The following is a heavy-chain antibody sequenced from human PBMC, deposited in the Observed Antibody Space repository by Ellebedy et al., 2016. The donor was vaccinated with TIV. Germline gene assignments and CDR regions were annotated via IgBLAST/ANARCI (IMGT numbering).Heavy chain of an antibody. Sequence: GESLKISXAASGFTFSSYAMSWVRQAPAKGLEWVSAISGSGGSTYYADSVKGRFTISRDNAKDSLYLQMNSLRGEDTALYYCVRLPGYSSGWYYFDYWGQGTLVTVSS. CDR3: VRLPGYSSGWYYFDY. J-gene: IGHJ4*02. V-gene: IGHV3-23*01. CDR1: GFTFSSYA. D-gene: IGHD6-19*01. CDR2: ISGSGGST.